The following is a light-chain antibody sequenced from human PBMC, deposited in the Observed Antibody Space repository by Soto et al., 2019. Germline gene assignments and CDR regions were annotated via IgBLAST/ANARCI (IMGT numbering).Light chain of an antibody. J-gene: IGKJ4*01. CDR2: TAS. Sequence: XGDXVTITCRASQGXSSHLAWYQVKPGKAPRLLIYTASYLESGVPSRFSGSGSGTDFTLTISSLQSEDFAVYYCQQYFSYPLTFGGGTKVEIK. V-gene: IGKV1-8*01. CDR1: QGXSSH. CDR3: QQYFSYPLT.